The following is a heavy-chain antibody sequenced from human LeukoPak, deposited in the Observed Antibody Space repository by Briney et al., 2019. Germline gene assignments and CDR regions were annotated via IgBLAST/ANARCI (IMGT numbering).Heavy chain of an antibody. CDR2: IKQDGSEK. CDR3: ARMFRGTSIRGAGLYYYYGMDV. CDR1: GFTFSSYW. Sequence: GGSLRLSCAASGFTFSSYWMSWVRQAPGKGLEWVANIKQDGSEKYYVDSVKGRFTISRDNAKNSLYLQMNSLRAEDTAVYYCARMFRGTSIRGAGLYYYYGMDVWGQGTTVTVSS. D-gene: IGHD3-10*01. J-gene: IGHJ6*02. V-gene: IGHV3-7*01.